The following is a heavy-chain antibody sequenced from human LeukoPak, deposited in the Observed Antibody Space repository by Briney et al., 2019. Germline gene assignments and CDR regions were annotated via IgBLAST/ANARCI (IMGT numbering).Heavy chain of an antibody. Sequence: GASVKVSCKVSGYTLTELSMHWVRQAPGKGQEWMGGFDPEDGETIYAQKFQGRVTMTEDTSTDTAYMELSILRSEDTAVYYCATGTIVVVPAAIGAFDYWGQGTLVTVSS. D-gene: IGHD2-2*01. V-gene: IGHV1-24*01. CDR2: FDPEDGET. J-gene: IGHJ4*02. CDR3: ATGTIVVVPAAIGAFDY. CDR1: GYTLTELS.